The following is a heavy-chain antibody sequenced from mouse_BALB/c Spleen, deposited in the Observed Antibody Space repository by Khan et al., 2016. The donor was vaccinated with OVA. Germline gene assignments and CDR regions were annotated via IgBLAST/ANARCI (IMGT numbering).Heavy chain of an antibody. CDR3: AREDALYYFDY. Sequence: QVQLKESGAELVRPGASVKLSCKTSGYIFTTYWIHWVKQRSGQGLEWIARIYPGTGNLYYSANLKGQATLTAENSSSTAYMQFSSLKSEDSSVYFCAREDALYYFDYWGQGTTLTVSS. J-gene: IGHJ2*01. CDR2: IYPGTGNL. CDR1: GYIFTTYW. V-gene: IGHV1-76*01.